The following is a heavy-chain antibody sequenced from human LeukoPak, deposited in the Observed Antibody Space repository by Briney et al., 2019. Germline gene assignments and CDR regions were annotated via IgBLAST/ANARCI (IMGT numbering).Heavy chain of an antibody. V-gene: IGHV3-33*01. Sequence: PGGSLRLSCAASGFTFSSYGMHWVRQAPGKGLEWVALIGYDGTKEYYADSVKGRFTISRDNSKNTLYLQMKSLRAEDTAVYYCARDFYCSCTSCYAPSFDYWGQGTLVTVSS. CDR3: ARDFYCSCTSCYAPSFDY. D-gene: IGHD2-2*01. J-gene: IGHJ4*02. CDR1: GFTFSSYG. CDR2: IGYDGTKE.